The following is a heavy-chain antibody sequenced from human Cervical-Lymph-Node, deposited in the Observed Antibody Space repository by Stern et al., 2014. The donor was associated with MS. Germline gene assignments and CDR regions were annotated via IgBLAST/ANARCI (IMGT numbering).Heavy chain of an antibody. CDR1: GGTFTRYA. Sequence: QMQLVQSGAEVKKPGSSVKVSFKASGGTFTRYAITWVRQAPGQGLQWMGGIIPIFGTAKYAQNFQGRVTVTADASTSTAYMELSSLRSEDTAVYYCAREAGIAVAGTSWYFDLWGRGTLVTVSS. V-gene: IGHV1-69*01. D-gene: IGHD6-19*01. CDR3: AREAGIAVAGTSWYFDL. CDR2: IIPIFGTA. J-gene: IGHJ2*01.